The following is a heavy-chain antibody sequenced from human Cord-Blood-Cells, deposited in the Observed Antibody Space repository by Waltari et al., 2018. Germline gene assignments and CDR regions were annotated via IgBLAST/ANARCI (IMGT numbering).Heavy chain of an antibody. J-gene: IGHJ4*02. Sequence: QVQLVQSGAEVKKHGSSVKVSCKASGGTFRSYAISWVRQDPGQGLEWMGGIIPIFGTANYAQKFQGRVTITADESTSTAYMELSSLRSEDTAVYYCASSPRQLVYWGQGTLVTVSS. CDR2: IIPIFGTA. CDR1: GGTFRSYA. V-gene: IGHV1-69*01. D-gene: IGHD6-6*01. CDR3: ASSPRQLVY.